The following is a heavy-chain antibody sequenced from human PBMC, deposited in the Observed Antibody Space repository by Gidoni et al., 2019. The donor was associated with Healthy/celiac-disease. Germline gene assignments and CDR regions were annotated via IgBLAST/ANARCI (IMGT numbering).Heavy chain of an antibody. Sequence: QVQLQESGPGLVKPSQTLSLTCTVSGGSIRSGGYYWSWIRQHPGKGLEWIGYIYYSGSTYYNPSLKSRVTISVHTSKNQFSLKLSSVTAADTAVYYCARPSSATAGGMDVWGQGTTVTVSS. V-gene: IGHV4-31*03. CDR3: ARPSSATAGGMDV. CDR2: IYYSGST. J-gene: IGHJ6*02. CDR1: GGSIRSGGYY.